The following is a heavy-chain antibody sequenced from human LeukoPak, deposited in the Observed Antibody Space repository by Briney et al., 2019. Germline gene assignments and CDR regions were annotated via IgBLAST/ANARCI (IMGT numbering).Heavy chain of an antibody. V-gene: IGHV1-8*03. J-gene: IGHJ4*02. Sequence: GASVKVSRKASGYTFTSYDINWVRQATGQGLEWMGWMNPNSGNTGYAQKFQGRVTITRNTSISTAYMELSSLRSEDTAVYYCARGRELPYYYDSSGYYPFDYWGQGTLVTVSS. D-gene: IGHD3-22*01. CDR3: ARGRELPYYYDSSGYYPFDY. CDR1: GYTFTSYD. CDR2: MNPNSGNT.